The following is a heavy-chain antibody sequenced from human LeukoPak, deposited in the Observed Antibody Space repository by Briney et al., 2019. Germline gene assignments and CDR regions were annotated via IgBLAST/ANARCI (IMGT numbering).Heavy chain of an antibody. J-gene: IGHJ4*02. V-gene: IGHV3-49*04. CDR2: IRSKAYGGTP. D-gene: IGHD3-10*01. Sequence: PAGSLRLACITSGFNFGDYGMSWVRQAPGKGLEWVSFIRSKAYGGTPEYAASVKGRFTISRDDSKSIAYLQMDSLKTEDTALYYCARRGTWSGSIALDYWGQGALVTVSS. CDR3: ARRGTWSGSIALDY. CDR1: GFNFGDYG.